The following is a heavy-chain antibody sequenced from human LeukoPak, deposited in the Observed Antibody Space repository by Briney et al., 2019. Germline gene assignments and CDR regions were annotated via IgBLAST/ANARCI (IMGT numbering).Heavy chain of an antibody. CDR2: MNPNSGNT. D-gene: IGHD6-13*01. CDR3: ATGDSSSWFSPDY. J-gene: IGHJ4*01. CDR1: GYTFTSYD. Sequence: ASVKVSRKASGYTFTSYDINWVRQATGQGFEWMGWMNPNSGNTGYAQKFQGRVTMTRNTSISTAYMELSSLRSEDTAVYYCATGDSSSWFSPDYWGQGTLVTVSS. V-gene: IGHV1-8*01.